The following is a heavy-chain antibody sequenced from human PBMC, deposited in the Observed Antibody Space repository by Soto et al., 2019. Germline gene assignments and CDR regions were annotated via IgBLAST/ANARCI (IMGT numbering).Heavy chain of an antibody. D-gene: IGHD3-10*01. CDR2: INHSGST. J-gene: IGHJ6*02. CDR3: ARGGSMVRGVIIRNYYYYGMDV. Sequence: NPSETLSLTCAVYGGSFSGYYWSWIRQPPGKGLEWIGEINHSGSTNYNPSLKSRVTISVDTSKNQFSLKLSSVTAADTAVYYCARGGSMVRGVIIRNYYYYGMDVWGQGTTVTVS. V-gene: IGHV4-34*01. CDR1: GGSFSGYY.